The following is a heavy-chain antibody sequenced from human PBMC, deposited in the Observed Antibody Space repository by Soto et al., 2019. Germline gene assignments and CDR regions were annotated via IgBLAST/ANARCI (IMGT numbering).Heavy chain of an antibody. Sequence: QVQLVQSGAEVKKPGASVKVSCKASGNTFTSYDINWVRQATVHGLEWMGWINPNSGNIGYAQKFQGRVTMTRDTAIRTAYMEVSRLRSDDTVVYYCARGRASGSYYLLDYWGQGTLVTVSS. J-gene: IGHJ4*02. CDR1: GNTFTSYD. CDR2: INPNSGNI. V-gene: IGHV1-8*01. D-gene: IGHD3-10*01. CDR3: ARGRASGSYYLLDY.